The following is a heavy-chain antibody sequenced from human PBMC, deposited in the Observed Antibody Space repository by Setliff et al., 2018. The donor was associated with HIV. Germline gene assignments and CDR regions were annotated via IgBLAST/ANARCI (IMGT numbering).Heavy chain of an antibody. CDR3: ARGGRWWGPNNPSPHFYHMDL. J-gene: IGHJ6*04. CDR1: GGIGTYA. CDR2: NIPNYSVE. V-gene: IGHV1-69*10. Sequence: ASVKVSCKASGGIGTYAISWVRQAPGQGLEWMGGNIPNYSVETQKFRDRVSIYVDQSRRTAYMELRNLRFDDTALYFCARGGRWWGPNNPSPHFYHMDLWGSGTSVTVSS. D-gene: IGHD2-15*01.